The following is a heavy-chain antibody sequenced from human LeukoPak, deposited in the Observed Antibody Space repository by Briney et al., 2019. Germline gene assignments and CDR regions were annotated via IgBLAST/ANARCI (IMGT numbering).Heavy chain of an antibody. CDR2: INHSGST. CDR1: GGSFSGYY. V-gene: IGHV4-34*01. J-gene: IGHJ3*02. D-gene: IGHD4-17*01. CDR3: VRDGRFDI. Sequence: SETLSLTCAVYGGSFSGYYWSWIRQPPGKGLEWIGEINHSGSTNYNPSFKSRVPIPVETSKNQSSLKLSSGTAAATAVYYCVRDGRFDICGEGTMVTVSS.